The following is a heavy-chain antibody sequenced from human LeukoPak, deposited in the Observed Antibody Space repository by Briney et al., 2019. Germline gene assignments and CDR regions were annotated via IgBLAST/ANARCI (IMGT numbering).Heavy chain of an antibody. V-gene: IGHV3-23*01. CDR1: GFTFSSYA. J-gene: IGHJ4*02. CDR2: VSGSGGST. Sequence: GGSLRLSCAASGFTFSSYAMSWVRQAPGKGLEWVSAVSGSGGSTYYADSVKGRFTISRDNSKNTLYLQMNSLRAEDTAVYYCAKDHPRITIFGVVIIGYFDYWGQGTLVTVSS. D-gene: IGHD3-3*01. CDR3: AKDHPRITIFGVVIIGYFDY.